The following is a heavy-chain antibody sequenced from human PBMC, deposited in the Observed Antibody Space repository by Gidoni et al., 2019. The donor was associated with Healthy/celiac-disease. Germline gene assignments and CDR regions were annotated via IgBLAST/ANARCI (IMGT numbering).Heavy chain of an antibody. D-gene: IGHD6-19*01. J-gene: IGHJ5*02. CDR1: GGSISSYY. CDR3: ARDQYSSDQGGWFDP. Sequence: QVQLQESGPGLVQPSETLSLTCTLAGGSISSYYWSWLRQPAGKGLEWIGRIYTSGCPNYTPSLKSRVTMSVDTSKNQFSLKLSSGTAADTAVYYCARDQYSSDQGGWFDPWGQGTLVTVSS. V-gene: IGHV4-4*07. CDR2: IYTSGCP.